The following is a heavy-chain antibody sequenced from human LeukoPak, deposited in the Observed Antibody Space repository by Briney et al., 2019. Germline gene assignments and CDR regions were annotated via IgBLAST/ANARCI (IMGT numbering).Heavy chain of an antibody. D-gene: IGHD6-19*01. J-gene: IGHJ4*03. CDR1: GDSVSSINGA. Sequence: SQTLSVTCAISGDSVSSINGAWNWIRQSPSRGLEWLGRTYYRSKWYNEYAVSMEGRITINPDTSKNQFSLQLNSVTPEDTAVYYCARDLGNTGWYTFDYWGQGTTVTVSS. CDR2: TYYRSKWYN. CDR3: ARDLGNTGWYTFDY. V-gene: IGHV6-1*01.